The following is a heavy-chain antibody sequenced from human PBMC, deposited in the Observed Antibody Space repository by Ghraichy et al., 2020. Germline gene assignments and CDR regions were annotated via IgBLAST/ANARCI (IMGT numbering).Heavy chain of an antibody. Sequence: GESLNISCAASGFSFGGYSMNWVRQAPGKGLEWLSYISSASDATRYADSVKGRFTISRDNAKNSLYLQMNSLREEDTAVYYCARDRTEPNFDYWGQGTLVAVSS. D-gene: IGHD1-14*01. CDR1: GFSFGGYS. V-gene: IGHV3-48*02. CDR3: ARDRTEPNFDY. CDR2: ISSASDAT. J-gene: IGHJ4*02.